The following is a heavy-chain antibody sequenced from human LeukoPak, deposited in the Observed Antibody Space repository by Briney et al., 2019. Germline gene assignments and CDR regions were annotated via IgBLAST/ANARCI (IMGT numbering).Heavy chain of an antibody. CDR1: GYTFTIYG. V-gene: IGHV1-18*01. CDR2: ISGFTGAT. J-gene: IGHJ5*02. Sequence: ASVKVPCKASGYTFTIYGMSWVRQAPGQRLEWMGWISGFTGATNYAQKFQGRLSMTIDTSTNTTYMDLRTVKSDDTAIYYCARALPGAATAHNWFDPWGQGTLVTVSS. D-gene: IGHD1-26*01. CDR3: ARALPGAATAHNWFDP.